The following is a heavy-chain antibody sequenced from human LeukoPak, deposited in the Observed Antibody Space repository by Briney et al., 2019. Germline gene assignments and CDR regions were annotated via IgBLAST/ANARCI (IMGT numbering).Heavy chain of an antibody. CDR3: ARATWFGEFHFDY. J-gene: IGHJ4*02. CDR1: GGSFSGYY. V-gene: IGHV4-34*01. D-gene: IGHD3-10*01. CDR2: INHNGST. Sequence: SETLSLTCAVYGGSFSGYYWSWIRQPPGKGLEWIGEINHNGSTNYNPSLKSRVTISVDTSKNQFSLKLSSVTAADTAVYYCARATWFGEFHFDYWGQGTLVTVSS.